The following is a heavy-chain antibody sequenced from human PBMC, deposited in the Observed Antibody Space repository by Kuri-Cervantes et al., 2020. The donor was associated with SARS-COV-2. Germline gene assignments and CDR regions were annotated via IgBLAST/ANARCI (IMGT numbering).Heavy chain of an antibody. J-gene: IGHJ6*03. D-gene: IGHD4-17*01. CDR2: VNHRGST. V-gene: IGHV4-38-2*01. CDR3: ARAYGFLRYIYYMDV. Sequence: SETLSLTCAVSGYSTSGGYYWGWIRQPPGKGLQWIGEVNHRGSTNYNPSLKSRVTISVDTSSKQFSLNLSSVTAADTAVYYCARAYGFLRYIYYMDVWGRGTTVTVSS. CDR1: GYSTSGGYY.